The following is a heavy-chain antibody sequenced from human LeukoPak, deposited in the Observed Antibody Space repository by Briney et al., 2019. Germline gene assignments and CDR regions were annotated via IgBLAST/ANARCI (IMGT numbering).Heavy chain of an antibody. J-gene: IGHJ5*02. CDR2: TYYRSKWYN. CDR3: ARDLSPHFNWFDP. CDR1: GDTVSNKNAA. V-gene: IGHV6-1*01. Sequence: SQILSLTCAISGDTVSNKNAAWNWIRQSPSRGLEWLGRTYYRSKWYNDYAVSVKGRIDINPDTSKNQFSLQLNSVTPEDTAVYYCARDLSPHFNWFDPWGQGTLVTVSS.